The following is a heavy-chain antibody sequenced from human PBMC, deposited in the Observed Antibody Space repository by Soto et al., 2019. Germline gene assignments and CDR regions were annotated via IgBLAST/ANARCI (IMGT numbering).Heavy chain of an antibody. J-gene: IGHJ4*02. CDR3: AKDPYYY. V-gene: IGHV3-23*01. Sequence: VQLLESGGGLVQPGGSLRLSCEASGFSFSSNAMSWVRQAPGKGLEWVSTISGSGGSTSYVDSVRGRFTISRDNSKNTLYLQMNSLRAEDTAVYYCAKDPYYYWGQGTLVTVSS. CDR1: GFSFSSNA. CDR2: ISGSGGST.